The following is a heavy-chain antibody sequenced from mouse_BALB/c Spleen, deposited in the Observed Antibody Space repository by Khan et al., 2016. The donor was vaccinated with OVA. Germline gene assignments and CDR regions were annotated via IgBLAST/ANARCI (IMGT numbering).Heavy chain of an antibody. CDR2: IYPGDGDT. CDR3: ARMAFAY. Sequence: QVRLQQSGAELVRPGSSVKISCKASGYAFSSYWMNWVKQRPGQGLEWIGQIYPGDGDTNYNGKFTGKATLTVDTSSTTAYMQLSSLTSEDSAVYFSARMAFAYWGQGTLVTVSA. V-gene: IGHV1-80*01. CDR1: GYAFSSYW. J-gene: IGHJ3*01.